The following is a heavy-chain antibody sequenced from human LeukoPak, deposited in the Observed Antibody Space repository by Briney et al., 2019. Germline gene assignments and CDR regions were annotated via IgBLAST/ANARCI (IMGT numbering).Heavy chain of an antibody. CDR3: ARDRWQQLVSPLE. Sequence: GRSLRLSCAASGFTFSSYGMHWVRQAPGKGLEWVAVIWYDRSNKYYADSVKGRFTISRDNSKNTLYLQMTILRVEDTALYYCARDRWQQLVSPLEWGQGTLVTVSS. V-gene: IGHV3-33*01. J-gene: IGHJ4*02. CDR2: IWYDRSNK. CDR1: GFTFSSYG. D-gene: IGHD6-13*01.